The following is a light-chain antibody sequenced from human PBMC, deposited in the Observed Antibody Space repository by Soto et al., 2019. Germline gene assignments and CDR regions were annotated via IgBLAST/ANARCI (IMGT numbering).Light chain of an antibody. CDR1: SSDVGGYNY. Sequence: SVLTQPASVSGSPGQSITISCTGTSSDVGGYNYVSWYQHHPGKAPKLMIFDVSNRPSGVSNRFSGSKSGNTASLTISGLQPEEEADYYCSSYTTSNTRQIVFGTGTKVTVL. J-gene: IGLJ1*01. CDR2: DVS. CDR3: SSYTTSNTRQIV. V-gene: IGLV2-14*03.